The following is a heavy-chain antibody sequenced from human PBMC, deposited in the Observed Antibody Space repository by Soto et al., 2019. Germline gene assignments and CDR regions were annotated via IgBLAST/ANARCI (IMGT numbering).Heavy chain of an antibody. CDR3: AREPQGLEY. Sequence: EVQLVESGGGLVQPGGSLRLSCAASGFAFSGYSMNWVRQAPGKGLEWVSYISSSSDTIYYADSVKGRFTISRDNAINSLYLQMNSLRADDTAVYYCAREPQGLEYWGQGSLVTVYS. J-gene: IGHJ4*02. CDR2: ISSSSDTI. V-gene: IGHV3-48*01. CDR1: GFAFSGYS.